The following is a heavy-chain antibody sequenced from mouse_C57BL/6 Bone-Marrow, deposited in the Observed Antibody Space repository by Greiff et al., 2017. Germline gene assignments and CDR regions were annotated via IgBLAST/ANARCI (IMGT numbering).Heavy chain of an antibody. Sequence: EVQLVESGGGLVKPGGSLKLSCAASGFTFSSYTMSWVRQTPEKRLEWVATISGGGGNTYYPDSVKGRFTIYRDNAKNTLYLQMSSLRSEDTALYYCARHSLWYFGGDYWGQGTSVTVSS. D-gene: IGHD2-1*01. CDR2: ISGGGGNT. J-gene: IGHJ4*01. CDR3: ARHSLWYFGGDY. CDR1: GFTFSSYT. V-gene: IGHV5-9*01.